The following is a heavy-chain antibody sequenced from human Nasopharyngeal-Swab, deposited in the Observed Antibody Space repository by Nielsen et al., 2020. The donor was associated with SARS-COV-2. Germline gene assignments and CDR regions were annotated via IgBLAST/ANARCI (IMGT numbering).Heavy chain of an antibody. V-gene: IGHV3-23*01. CDR3: AKMEGFIPLSNTWSRFDP. J-gene: IGHJ5*02. CDR1: GSGFTFSNHV. Sequence: GVLKISGGASGSGFTFSNHVMSWVRQAPGRGLEWVSAISGSGGKTYYADSVKGRFTVSRDNSKNTVFLEMNSLRVEDTAVYYCAKMEGFIPLSNTWSRFDPWGQGTLVTVSS. CDR2: ISGSGGKT. D-gene: IGHD2/OR15-2a*01.